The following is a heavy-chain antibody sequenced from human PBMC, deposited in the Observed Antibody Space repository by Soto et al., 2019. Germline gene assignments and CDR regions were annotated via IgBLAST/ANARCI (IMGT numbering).Heavy chain of an antibody. V-gene: IGHV4-31*03. J-gene: IGHJ6*02. CDR2: IYYNGST. CDR3: ATDEYYGSEINFYYYAMDV. CDR1: GVSISIGGYF. Sequence: QVQLQESGPGLVKTSQTLSLTCTVSGVSISIGGYFWSWIRQHPGKGLEWIGHIYYNGSTFYNPSLKSRVTISVDTSKNHFSLRLTSATAADTAVYFCATDEYYGSEINFYYYAMDVWGQGTTVTVSS. D-gene: IGHD3-10*01.